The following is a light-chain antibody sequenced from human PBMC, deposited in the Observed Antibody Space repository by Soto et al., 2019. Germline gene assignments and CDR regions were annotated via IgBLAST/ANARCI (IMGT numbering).Light chain of an antibody. Sequence: DIQSTQAPSTLSASVGDRVIITCRASQSIRGWLAWYQQKPGIAPKLLIYKASTLQDGVPPRFSGSGFGTEFTLTISSLQTDDCGLYYCQKYDVDSTFGQGTKVDIK. CDR1: QSIRGW. V-gene: IGKV1-5*03. J-gene: IGKJ1*01. CDR2: KAS. CDR3: QKYDVDST.